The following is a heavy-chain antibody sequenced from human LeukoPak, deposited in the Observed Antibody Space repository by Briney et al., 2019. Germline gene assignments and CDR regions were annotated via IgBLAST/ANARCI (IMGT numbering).Heavy chain of an antibody. CDR3: ARGSSGWYEVGYYYYYMDV. V-gene: IGHV1-69*05. CDR2: TIPIFGTA. CDR1: GGTFSSYA. J-gene: IGHJ6*03. D-gene: IGHD6-19*01. Sequence: GASVKVSCKASGGTFSSYAISWVRQAPGQGLEWMGGTIPIFGTANYAQKFQGRVTITTDESTSTAYMELSSLRSEDTAVYYCARGSSGWYEVGYYYYYMDVWGKGTTVTVSS.